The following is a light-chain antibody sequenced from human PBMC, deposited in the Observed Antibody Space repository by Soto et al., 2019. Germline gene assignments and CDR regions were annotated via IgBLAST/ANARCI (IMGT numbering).Light chain of an antibody. CDR3: RQYDNLRGFT. Sequence: DIQMTQSPSSLSASVGDRVTITCQASQDISNYLNWYQQKPGKAPKLLIYDASNLETGVPSRFSGSGSGTDFTFTISSLQPEDIATYYCRQYDNLRGFTFGPGTKVDIK. J-gene: IGKJ3*01. V-gene: IGKV1-33*01. CDR1: QDISNY. CDR2: DAS.